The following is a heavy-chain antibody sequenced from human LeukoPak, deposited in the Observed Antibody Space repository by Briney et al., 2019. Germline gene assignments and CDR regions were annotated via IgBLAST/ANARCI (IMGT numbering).Heavy chain of an antibody. Sequence: GRSLRLSCAASGFTFSSYAMHWVRQAPGKGLEWVAVISYDGSNKYYADSVKGRFTISRDNSKNTLYLQMNSLRAEDTAVYYCARDRYSSSLDFVYWGQGTLVTVSS. D-gene: IGHD6-13*01. CDR1: GFTFSSYA. CDR3: ARDRYSSSLDFVY. CDR2: ISYDGSNK. V-gene: IGHV3-30*01. J-gene: IGHJ4*02.